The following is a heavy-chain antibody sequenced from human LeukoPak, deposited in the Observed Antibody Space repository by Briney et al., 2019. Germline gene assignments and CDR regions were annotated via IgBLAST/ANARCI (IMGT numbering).Heavy chain of an antibody. V-gene: IGHV3-20*04. CDR2: INWNGGST. J-gene: IGHJ4*02. CDR1: GFTFDDYG. Sequence: GGSLRLSCAASGFTFDDYGMSWVRQAPGKGLEWVSGINWNGGSTGYADSVKGRFTISRDNAKNTLYLQMNSLRAEDTAVYYCARDKSELENDYWGQGTLVTVSS. D-gene: IGHD1-1*01. CDR3: ARDKSELENDY.